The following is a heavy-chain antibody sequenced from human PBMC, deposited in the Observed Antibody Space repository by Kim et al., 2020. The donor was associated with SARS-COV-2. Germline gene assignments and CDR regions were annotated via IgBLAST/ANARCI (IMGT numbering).Heavy chain of an antibody. V-gene: IGHV3-21*01. D-gene: IGHD3-10*01. CDR3: ARPDYYGSGSYRPPDS. Sequence: SVKGRFTISRDTAKNSLYLQMNSGRAEDTAVYYCARPDYYGSGSYRPPDSWGQGTLVTVSS. J-gene: IGHJ4*02.